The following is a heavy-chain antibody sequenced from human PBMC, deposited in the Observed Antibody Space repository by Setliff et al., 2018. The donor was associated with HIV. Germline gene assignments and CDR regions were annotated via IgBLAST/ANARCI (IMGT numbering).Heavy chain of an antibody. CDR2: IWYDGSNK. J-gene: IGHJ4*02. Sequence: SLRLSCVASGFTFSSYGMHWVRQAPGKGLEWVAVIWYDGSNKYYADSVKGRFTISRDNSKNTLYLQMNSLRAEDTAVYYCAKDGVATTEGYWGQGTLVTVSS. D-gene: IGHD5-12*01. V-gene: IGHV3-33*06. CDR3: AKDGVATTEGY. CDR1: GFTFSSYG.